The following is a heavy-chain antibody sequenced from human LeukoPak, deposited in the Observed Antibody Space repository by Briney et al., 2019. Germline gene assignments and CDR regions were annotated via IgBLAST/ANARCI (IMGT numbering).Heavy chain of an antibody. V-gene: IGHV4-59*01. CDR2: IYYSGST. Sequence: SETLSLTCTVSGGSISSYYWSWNRQPPGRGLEWIGYIYYSGSTDYNPSLKSRVTISVDTSKNQLSLELSSVTAADTAVYYCASSYYYYMDVWGKGTTVTVSS. CDR1: GGSISSYY. J-gene: IGHJ6*03. CDR3: ASSYYYYMDV.